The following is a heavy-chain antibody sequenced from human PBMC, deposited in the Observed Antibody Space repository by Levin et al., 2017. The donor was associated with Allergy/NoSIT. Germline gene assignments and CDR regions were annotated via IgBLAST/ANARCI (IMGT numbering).Heavy chain of an antibody. Sequence: KISCKASGGTFSSYAISWVRQAPGQGLEWMGGIIPIFGTANYAQKFQGRVTITADESTSTAYMELSSLRSEDTAVYYCARDSNPYYYGSGSYQGPDYWGQGTLVTVSS. J-gene: IGHJ4*02. CDR3: ARDSNPYYYGSGSYQGPDY. CDR2: IIPIFGTA. CDR1: GGTFSSYA. D-gene: IGHD3-10*01. V-gene: IGHV1-69*01.